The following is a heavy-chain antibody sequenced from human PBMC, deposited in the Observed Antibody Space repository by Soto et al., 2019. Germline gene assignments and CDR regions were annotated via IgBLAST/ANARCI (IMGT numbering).Heavy chain of an antibody. CDR3: FRFLQLERRETPGPLYYYYMDV. CDR1: GYSFTSYW. D-gene: IGHD1-1*01. V-gene: IGHV5-51*01. CDR2: IYPGDSDT. Sequence: GESLKISCKGSGYSFTSYWIGWVRQMPGKGLEWMGIIYPGDSDTRYSPSFQGQVTISADKSISTAYLQWSSLKASDTAMYYCFRFLQLERRETPGPLYYYYMDVWGKGTTVTVSS. J-gene: IGHJ6*03.